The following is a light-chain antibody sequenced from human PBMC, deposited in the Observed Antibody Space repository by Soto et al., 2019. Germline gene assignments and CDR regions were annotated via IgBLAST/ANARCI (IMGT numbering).Light chain of an antibody. J-gene: IGKJ1*01. CDR2: GAS. V-gene: IGKV3-20*01. Sequence: DTVLTQSPGTLSLSPGERATLSCRASQTVSSAYLAWFQQKPGQAPRLLIYGASSRATGTPDRFSGAGSGTEFTLTISRVAPEDDAVYYCQQNHTSPWTFGQGTKVDIK. CDR3: QQNHTSPWT. CDR1: QTVSSAY.